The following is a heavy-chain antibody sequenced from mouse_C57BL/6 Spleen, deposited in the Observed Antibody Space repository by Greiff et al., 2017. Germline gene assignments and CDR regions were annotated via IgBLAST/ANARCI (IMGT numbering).Heavy chain of an antibody. J-gene: IGHJ1*03. CDR3: AREIYYEHYFDV. Sequence: QVQLQQPGTELVKPGASVKLSCKASGYTFTSYWMHWVKQRPGQGLEWIGNINPSNGGTNYNEKFKSKATLTVDKSSSTAYMQLSSLTSEDSAVXYCAREIYYEHYFDVWGTGTTVTVSS. CDR1: GYTFTSYW. CDR2: INPSNGGT. V-gene: IGHV1-53*01. D-gene: IGHD2-4*01.